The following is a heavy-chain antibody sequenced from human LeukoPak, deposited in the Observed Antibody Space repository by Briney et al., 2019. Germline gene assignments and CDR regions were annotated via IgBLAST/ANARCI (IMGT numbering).Heavy chain of an antibody. V-gene: IGHV4-59*11. Sequence: SETLSLTCTVSGGSISSHYWSWIRQPPGKGLEVIGFIYYSGSTSDNPSLKSRVTISVDTSKNQFSLKLSSVTAADTAVYYCARDHGLDAFDIWGQGTMLTDSS. CDR2: IYYSGST. CDR3: ARDHGLDAFDI. J-gene: IGHJ3*02. CDR1: GGSISSHY. D-gene: IGHD3/OR15-3a*01.